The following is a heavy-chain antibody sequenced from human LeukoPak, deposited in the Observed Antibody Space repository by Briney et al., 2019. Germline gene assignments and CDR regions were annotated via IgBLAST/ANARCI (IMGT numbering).Heavy chain of an antibody. CDR2: ISTDGSST. CDR3: VREYSSSSGRAFDI. Sequence: GGSLRLSCAASGFTFSSYWMHWVRQGPGKGLVWVSRISTDGSSTNSADSVKGRFTISRDNAKNTLYLQMNSLRAEDTAVYYCVREYSSSSGRAFDIWGQGTMVTVS. J-gene: IGHJ3*02. CDR1: GFTFSSYW. D-gene: IGHD6-6*01. V-gene: IGHV3-74*01.